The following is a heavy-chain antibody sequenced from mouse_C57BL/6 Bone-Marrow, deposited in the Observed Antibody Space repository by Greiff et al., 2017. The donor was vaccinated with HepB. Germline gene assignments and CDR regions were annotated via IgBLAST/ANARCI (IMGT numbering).Heavy chain of an antibody. J-gene: IGHJ2*01. D-gene: IGHD2-5*01. V-gene: IGHV5-6*01. CDR2: ISSGGSYT. CDR1: GFTFSSYG. CDR3: ARQGDSNYPYYFDY. Sequence: DVHLVESGGDLVKPGGSLKLSCAASGFTFSSYGMSWVRQTPDKRLEWVATISSGGSYTYYPDSVKGRFTISRDNAKNTLYLQMSSLKSEDTAMYYCARQGDSNYPYYFDYWGQGTTLTVSS.